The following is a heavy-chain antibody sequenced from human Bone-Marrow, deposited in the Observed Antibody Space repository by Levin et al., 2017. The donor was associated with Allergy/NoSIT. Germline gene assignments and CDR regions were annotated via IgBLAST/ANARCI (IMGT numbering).Heavy chain of an antibody. V-gene: IGHV4-38-2*02. D-gene: IGHD6-6*01. Sequence: ASETLSLTCGVSGSSISSGYYWVWIRQPPGKGLEWIASIYRTGTTYYNPSLKSRVTISVDTSKNQFSLRLTSVTAADTAVYYCAREAPYSSSSLDYWGQGTLVTVSS. J-gene: IGHJ4*02. CDR1: GSSISSGYY. CDR2: IYRTGTT. CDR3: AREAPYSSSSLDY.